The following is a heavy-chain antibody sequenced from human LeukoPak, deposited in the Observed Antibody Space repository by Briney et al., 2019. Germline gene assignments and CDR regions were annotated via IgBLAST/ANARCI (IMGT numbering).Heavy chain of an antibody. CDR2: ISAYNGNT. D-gene: IGHD3-10*01. CDR3: ARVTMVRGVIREGSDY. Sequence: GASVKASCKASGYTFTSYGISWVRQAPGQGLEWMGWISAYNGNTNYAQKLQGRVTMTTDTSTSTAYMELRSLRSDDTAVYYCARVTMVRGVIREGSDYWGQGTLVTVSS. V-gene: IGHV1-18*01. CDR1: GYTFTSYG. J-gene: IGHJ4*02.